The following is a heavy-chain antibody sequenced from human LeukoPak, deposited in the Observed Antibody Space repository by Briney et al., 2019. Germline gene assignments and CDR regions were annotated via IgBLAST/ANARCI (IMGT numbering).Heavy chain of an antibody. J-gene: IGHJ2*01. Sequence: PSETLSLTCTVSSGSISSSSYYWGWIRQHPGKGLEWIGSSYYSGSTYYNPSLKSRVTISVDTSKNQFSLKLSSVTAADTAVYFCARLVTINTVTTARYWYFDLWGRGTLVTVSS. CDR3: ARLVTINTVTTARYWYFDL. V-gene: IGHV4-39*01. D-gene: IGHD4-17*01. CDR1: SGSISSSSYY. CDR2: SYYSGST.